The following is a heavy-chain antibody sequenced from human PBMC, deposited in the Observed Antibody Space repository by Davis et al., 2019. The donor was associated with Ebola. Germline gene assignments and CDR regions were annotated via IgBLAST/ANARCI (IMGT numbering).Heavy chain of an antibody. V-gene: IGHV3-53*01. J-gene: IGHJ4*02. CDR3: ARDGHGSSWIHFDY. Sequence: PGGSLRPSCAASGFTFSSYTMNWVRQAPGKGLEWVSVIYSSGITNYADSVKGRFTISRDNAKNTVYLQMNSLRAEDTAVYYCARDGHGSSWIHFDYWGQGTLVTVSS. D-gene: IGHD6-13*01. CDR2: IYSSGIT. CDR1: GFTFSSYT.